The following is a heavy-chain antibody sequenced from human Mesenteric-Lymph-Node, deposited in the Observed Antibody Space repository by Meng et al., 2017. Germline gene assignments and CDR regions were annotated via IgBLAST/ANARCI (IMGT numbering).Heavy chain of an antibody. CDR3: VRDEDISAAGKLFGDY. CDR1: GYSFPAYY. CDR2: IHPYSCVT. Sequence: MLAASSVPVSSTPSGYSFPAYYLHVVRPPPAQGLDWMGRIHPYSCVTEYAQKFQGRVTVTGDTSIATAYMELSRLRSDDTAIYYCVRDEDISAAGKLFGDYWGQGTLVTVSS. D-gene: IGHD6-13*01. J-gene: IGHJ4*02. V-gene: IGHV1-2*06.